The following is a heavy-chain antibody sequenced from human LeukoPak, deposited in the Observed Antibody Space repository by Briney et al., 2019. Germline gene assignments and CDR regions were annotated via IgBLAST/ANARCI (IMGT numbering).Heavy chain of an antibody. V-gene: IGHV3-30*18. Sequence: GGSLRLSCAASGFTFSSYGMTWVRQAPGKGLEWVAVISYDGSNKYYADSVKGRFTISRDNSKNTLYLQMNSLRAEDTAVYYCAKLVTAADPGLFDYWGQGTLVTVSS. D-gene: IGHD6-13*01. CDR1: GFTFSSYG. J-gene: IGHJ4*02. CDR2: ISYDGSNK. CDR3: AKLVTAADPGLFDY.